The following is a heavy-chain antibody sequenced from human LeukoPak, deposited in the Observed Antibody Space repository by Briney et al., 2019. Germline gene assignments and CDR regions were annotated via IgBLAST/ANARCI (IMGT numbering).Heavy chain of an antibody. CDR2: IIPIFGTA. CDR3: ASIAAAGTWGFDY. V-gene: IGHV1-69*13. J-gene: IGHJ4*02. Sequence: GASVKVSCKASGYTFTSYYMHWVRQAPGQGLEWMGGIIPIFGTANYAQKFQGRVTITADESTSTAYMELSSLRSEDTAVYYCASIAAAGTWGFDYWGQGTLVTVSS. D-gene: IGHD6-13*01. CDR1: GYTFTSYY.